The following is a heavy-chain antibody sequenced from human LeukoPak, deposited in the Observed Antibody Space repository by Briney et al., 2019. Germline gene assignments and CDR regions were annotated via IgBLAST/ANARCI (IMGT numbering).Heavy chain of an antibody. CDR1: GYTFTSYG. Sequence: ASVKVSCKASGYTFTSYGISWVRQAPGQGLEWMGWISAYNGNTNYAQKLQGRVTMTTDTSTSTAYMELRSLRSDDTAVYYCARAIVVVPAAHGWTVDAFDIWGQGTMVTVSS. V-gene: IGHV1-18*01. D-gene: IGHD2-2*01. CDR3: ARAIVVVPAAHGWTVDAFDI. J-gene: IGHJ3*02. CDR2: ISAYNGNT.